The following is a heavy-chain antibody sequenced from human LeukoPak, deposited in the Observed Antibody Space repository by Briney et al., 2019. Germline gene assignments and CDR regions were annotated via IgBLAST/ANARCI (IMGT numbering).Heavy chain of an antibody. CDR1: GFTFRSYW. Sequence: PGGSLRLSCAASGFTFRSYWMHWVRQAPGKGLVWVSRINSDESSRSYADSVKGRFTISRDNAKNTLYLQMNSLRAEDTAVYYCIREVSGSSYFDYWGQGTLVTVSS. D-gene: IGHD1-26*01. CDR2: INSDESSR. J-gene: IGHJ4*02. V-gene: IGHV3-74*01. CDR3: IREVSGSSYFDY.